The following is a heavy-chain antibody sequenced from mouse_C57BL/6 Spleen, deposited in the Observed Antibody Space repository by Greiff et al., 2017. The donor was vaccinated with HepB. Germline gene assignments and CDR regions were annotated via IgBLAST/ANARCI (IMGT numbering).Heavy chain of an antibody. D-gene: IGHD1-1*02. CDR3: ARPSGTYGFYAMDY. Sequence: LVESGPELVKPGASVKISCKASGYSFTDYNMNWVKQSNGKSLEWIGVINPNYGTTSYNQKFKGKATLTVDQSSSTAYMQLNSLTSEDSAVYYCARPSGTYGFYAMDYWGQGTSVTVSS. J-gene: IGHJ4*01. CDR1: GYSFTDYN. CDR2: INPNYGTT. V-gene: IGHV1-39*01.